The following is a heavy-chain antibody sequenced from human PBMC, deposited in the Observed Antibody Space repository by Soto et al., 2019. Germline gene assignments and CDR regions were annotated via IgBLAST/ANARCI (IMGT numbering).Heavy chain of an antibody. CDR1: GFTFSSYS. CDR2: ISSSSSYI. V-gene: IGHV3-21*01. J-gene: IGHJ4*02. D-gene: IGHD3-10*01. CDR3: ASHKDYYGSGHPDY. Sequence: GGSLRLSCAASGFTFSSYSMNWVRQAPGKGLEWVSSISSSSSYIYYADSVKGRFTISRDNAKNSLYLQMNSLRAEDTAVYYCASHKDYYGSGHPDYWGKGTLVTVSS.